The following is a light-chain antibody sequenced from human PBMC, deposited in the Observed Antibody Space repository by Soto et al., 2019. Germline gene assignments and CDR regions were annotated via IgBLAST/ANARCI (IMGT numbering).Light chain of an antibody. J-gene: IGLJ1*01. Sequence: QSVLTQPPSVSGAPGQRGTISCTGGSSNFGAGYDVHWYQQLPGTSTKLLIYTNTNRPSGVPDRFSGSKSGTSASLAITGLQAEDEADYCCQCCDSSLSRYVFGAGTRSPS. CDR1: SSNFGAGYD. CDR3: QCCDSSLSRYV. V-gene: IGLV1-40*01. CDR2: TNT.